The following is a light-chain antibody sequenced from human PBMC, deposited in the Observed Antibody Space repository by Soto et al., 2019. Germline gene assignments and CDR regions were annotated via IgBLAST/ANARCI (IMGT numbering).Light chain of an antibody. V-gene: IGKV3-20*01. J-gene: IGKJ2*01. CDR1: QSVSSSSY. Sequence: EIVLTQSPGTLSLSPGERATLSCRASQSVSSSSYLAWYQQKPAQAPRLLIYGASSRATGIPDRFSGSGSATDFTLTISRLEPEDFAVYYCRQYGSSPSYTFGQGTKLEIK. CDR2: GAS. CDR3: RQYGSSPSYT.